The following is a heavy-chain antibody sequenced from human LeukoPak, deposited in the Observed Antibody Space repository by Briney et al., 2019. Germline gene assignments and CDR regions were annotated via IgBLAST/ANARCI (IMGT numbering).Heavy chain of an antibody. Sequence: GGSLRLSCAASGFTFSSYGMHWVRQAPGKGLEWVTFIRYDGSNEYYADSVKGRFTISRDNSKNTLYLQMNSLRAEDTAVYCCAKEPPSITAQYYFDYWGQGTLVTVSS. V-gene: IGHV3-30*02. CDR1: GFTFSSYG. CDR2: IRYDGSNE. CDR3: AKEPPSITAQYYFDY. J-gene: IGHJ4*02. D-gene: IGHD6-6*01.